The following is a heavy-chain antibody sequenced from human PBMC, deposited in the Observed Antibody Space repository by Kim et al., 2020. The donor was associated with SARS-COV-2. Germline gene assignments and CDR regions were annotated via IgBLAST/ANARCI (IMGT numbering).Heavy chain of an antibody. Sequence: SETLSLTCTVSGGSISSSSYYWGWIRQPPGKGLEWIGSIYYSGSTYYNPSLKSRVTISVDTSKNQFSLKLSSVTAADTAVYYCARLGETYYYDSGYDYWGQGTLVTVSS. V-gene: IGHV4-39*01. CDR3: ARLGETYYYDSGYDY. J-gene: IGHJ4*02. CDR2: IYYSGST. CDR1: GGSISSSSYY. D-gene: IGHD3-22*01.